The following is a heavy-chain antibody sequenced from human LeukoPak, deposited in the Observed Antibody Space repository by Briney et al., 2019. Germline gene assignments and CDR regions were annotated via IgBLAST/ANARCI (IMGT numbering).Heavy chain of an antibody. V-gene: IGHV5-51*01. CDR1: GYSFTSYW. CDR3: ARQSPLCSGGSCFRH. Sequence: GESLQLFCKGSGYSFTSYWIGWVRQMPGKGLEWMGIIYPDDSDTRYSPSFQGQVTVSPDKSISTAYLQWSSLKASDTAMYYCARQSPLCSGGSCFRHWGQGTLGTVSS. CDR2: IYPDDSDT. J-gene: IGHJ1*01. D-gene: IGHD2-15*01.